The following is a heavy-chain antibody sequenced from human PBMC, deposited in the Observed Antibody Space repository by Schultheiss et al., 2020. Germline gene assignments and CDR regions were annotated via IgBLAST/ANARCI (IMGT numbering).Heavy chain of an antibody. Sequence: SETLSLTCAVYGGSFSGYYWSWIRQPPRKGLEWIGEINHSGSTNYNPSLKSRVTISVDTSKNQFSLKLSSVTAADTAVYYCARGRAQYFDYWGQGTLVTVSS. CDR1: GGSFSGYY. CDR3: ARGRAQYFDY. J-gene: IGHJ4*02. V-gene: IGHV4-34*01. CDR2: INHSGST.